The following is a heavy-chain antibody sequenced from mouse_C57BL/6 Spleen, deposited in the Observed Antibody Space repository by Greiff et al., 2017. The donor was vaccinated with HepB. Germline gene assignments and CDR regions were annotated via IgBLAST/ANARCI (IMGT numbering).Heavy chain of an antibody. J-gene: IGHJ4*01. CDR1: GFTFSDYY. D-gene: IGHD1-1*01. CDR2: ISNGGGST. V-gene: IGHV5-12*01. CDR3: ARQGYGSSYDAMDY. Sequence: EVKLVESGGGLVQPGGSLKLSCAASGFTFSDYYMYWVRQTPEKRLEWVAYISNGGGSTYYPDTVKGRFTISRDNAKNTLYLQMSRLKSEDTAMYYCARQGYGSSYDAMDYWGQGTSVTVSS.